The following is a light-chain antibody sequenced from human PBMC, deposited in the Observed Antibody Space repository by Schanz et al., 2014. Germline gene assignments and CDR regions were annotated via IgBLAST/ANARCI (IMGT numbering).Light chain of an antibody. CDR2: DVN. J-gene: IGLJ2*01. Sequence: QSALTQPASVSGSPGQSITISCTGTSSDVGDYNYVSWYQQYPGKAPKLMIYDVNNRPSGVSNRFSGSKSGHTASLTISGLQAEDEADYYCSSYTSSSPRVVFGGGTKLTVL. V-gene: IGLV2-14*01. CDR1: SSDVGDYNY. CDR3: SSYTSSSPRVV.